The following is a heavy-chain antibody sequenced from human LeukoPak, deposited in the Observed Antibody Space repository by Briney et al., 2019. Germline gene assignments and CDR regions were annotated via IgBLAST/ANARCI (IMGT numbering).Heavy chain of an antibody. J-gene: IGHJ1*01. CDR3: ARGGGYYDSSGPFQH. CDR1: GGSFSGYY. Sequence: SETLSLTCAVYGGSFSGYYWSWIRQPPGKGLEWIGEINHSGSTNYNPSLKSRVTISVDTSKNQFSLKLSSVTAADTAVYHCARGGGYYDSSGPFQHWGQGTLVTVSS. CDR2: INHSGST. D-gene: IGHD3-22*01. V-gene: IGHV4-34*01.